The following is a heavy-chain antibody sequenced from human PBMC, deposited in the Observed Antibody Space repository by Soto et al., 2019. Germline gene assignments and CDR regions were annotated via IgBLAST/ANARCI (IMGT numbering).Heavy chain of an antibody. CDR2: IWYDGSNK. V-gene: IGHV3-33*01. Sequence: PGGSLRLSCAASGFTFSSYGMHWVRQAPGKGLEWVAVIWYDGSNKYYADSVEGRFTISRDNSKNTLYLQMNSLRAEDTAVYYCARSEYSSPSGATYYYGMDVWGQGTTVTVSS. CDR1: GFTFSSYG. D-gene: IGHD6-6*01. J-gene: IGHJ6*02. CDR3: ARSEYSSPSGATYYYGMDV.